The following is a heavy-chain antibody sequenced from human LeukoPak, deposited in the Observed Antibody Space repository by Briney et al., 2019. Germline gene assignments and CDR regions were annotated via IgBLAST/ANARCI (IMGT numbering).Heavy chain of an antibody. CDR3: ARVVIVGATTTYYFDY. CDR2: ISSSSSYI. D-gene: IGHD1-26*01. CDR1: GFTFSRYS. Sequence: PGGSLRLSCAASGFTFSRYSMNWVRQAPGKGLVWVSSISSSSSYIYYADSVKGRFTISRDNAKNSLYLQMNSLRAEDTAVYYCARVVIVGATTTYYFDYWGQGTLVTVSS. V-gene: IGHV3-21*01. J-gene: IGHJ4*02.